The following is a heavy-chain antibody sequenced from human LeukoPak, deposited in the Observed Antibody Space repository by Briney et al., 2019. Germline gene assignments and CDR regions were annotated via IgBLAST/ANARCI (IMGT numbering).Heavy chain of an antibody. V-gene: IGHV3-74*01. CDR2: INSDGRST. Sequence: QPGGSLRLSCAASGFTFSSYWMHWVRQAPGKGLVWVSRINSDGRSTSYADSVQGRFTISRDNAKNTLYLQMNSLRAEDTAVYYCARGLVVPAAMRGYYYYYGMDVWGQGTTVAVSS. CDR3: ARGLVVPAAMRGYYYYYGMDV. CDR1: GFTFSSYW. D-gene: IGHD2-2*01. J-gene: IGHJ6*02.